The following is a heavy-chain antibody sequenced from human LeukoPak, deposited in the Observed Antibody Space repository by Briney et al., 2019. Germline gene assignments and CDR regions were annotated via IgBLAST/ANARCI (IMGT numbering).Heavy chain of an antibody. CDR1: GGTFSSYA. CDR3: ARGWDSSSSIDY. V-gene: IGHV1-69*05. J-gene: IGHJ4*02. CDR2: IIPIFGTA. D-gene: IGHD6-13*01. Sequence: SVKVSCKASGGTFSSYAISWVRQAPGQGREWMGGIIPIFGTANYAQKFQGRVTITTDESTSTAYMELSSLRSEDTAVYYCARGWDSSSSIDYWGQGTPVTVSS.